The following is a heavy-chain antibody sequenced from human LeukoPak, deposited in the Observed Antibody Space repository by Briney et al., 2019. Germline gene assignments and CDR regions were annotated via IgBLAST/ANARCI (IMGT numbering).Heavy chain of an antibody. Sequence: GGSLRLSCAASGFTLSSYAMSWVRQAPGKGLEWVSAISGSGVTTHYADSVKGRFTISRDNSKNTLYLQMNSLRVEDTAVYYCYDSSGRPFDYWGQGTLVTVSS. CDR3: YDSSGRPFDY. CDR2: ISGSGVTT. CDR1: GFTLSSYA. D-gene: IGHD3-22*01. V-gene: IGHV3-23*01. J-gene: IGHJ4*02.